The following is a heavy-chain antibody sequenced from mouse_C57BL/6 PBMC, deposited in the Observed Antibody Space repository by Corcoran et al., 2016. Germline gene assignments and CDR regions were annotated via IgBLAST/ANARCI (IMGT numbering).Heavy chain of an antibody. CDR3: ARGYYGNYWYFYV. D-gene: IGHD2-1*01. CDR2: IYPGDGDT. CDR1: GYAFSSYW. V-gene: IGHV1-80*01. J-gene: IGHJ1*03. Sequence: QVQLQQSGAELVKPGASVKISCKASGYAFSSYWMNWVKQRPGKGLEWIGQIYPGDGDTNYNGKFKGKDTLTADKSSSTAYMQLSSLTSEDSAFYFCARGYYGNYWYFYVWGTGTTVTVSS.